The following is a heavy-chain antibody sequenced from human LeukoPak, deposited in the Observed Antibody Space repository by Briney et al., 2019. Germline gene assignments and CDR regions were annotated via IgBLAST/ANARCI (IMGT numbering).Heavy chain of an antibody. CDR3: TRVGYIDEGIDY. Sequence: SGGSLRLSCAASGFTFSSYAMSWVRQAPGKGLEWVSAISGSGGSTYYADSVKGRFTISGDNAKNSLYLQMNSLRAEDTAIYYCTRVGYIDEGIDYWGQGTLVTVSS. CDR2: ISGSGGST. D-gene: IGHD5-24*01. CDR1: GFTFSSYA. J-gene: IGHJ4*02. V-gene: IGHV3-23*01.